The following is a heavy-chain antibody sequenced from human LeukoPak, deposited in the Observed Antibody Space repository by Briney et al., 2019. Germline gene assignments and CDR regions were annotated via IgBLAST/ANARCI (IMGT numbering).Heavy chain of an antibody. V-gene: IGHV4-59*12. CDR3: ASSASVGALDY. CDR1: GGSISSYY. D-gene: IGHD1-26*01. J-gene: IGHJ4*02. Sequence: PSETLSLTCTVSGGSISSYYWSWIRQPPGKGLEWIGYIYYSGSTNYNPSLKSRVTISVDRSKNQFSLKLSSVTAADTAVYYCASSASVGALDYWGQGTLVTVSS. CDR2: IYYSGST.